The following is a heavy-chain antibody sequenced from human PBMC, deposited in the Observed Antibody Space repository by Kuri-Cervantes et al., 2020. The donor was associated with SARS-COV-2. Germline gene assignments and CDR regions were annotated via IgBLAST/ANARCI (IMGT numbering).Heavy chain of an antibody. V-gene: IGHV3-21*01. CDR1: GFTFSSYS. CDR3: ARGNCSSTSCYPYFDY. J-gene: IGHJ4*02. CDR2: ISSSSSYI. D-gene: IGHD2-2*01. Sequence: GESLKISCAASGFTFSSYSMNWVRQAPGKGLEWVSSISSSSSYIYYADSVKGRFTISRDNAKNSLYLQMNSLRAEDTAVYYCARGNCSSTSCYPYFDYWGQETLVTVSS.